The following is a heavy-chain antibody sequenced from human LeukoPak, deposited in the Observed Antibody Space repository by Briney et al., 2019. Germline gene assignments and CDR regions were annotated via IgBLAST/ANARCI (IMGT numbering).Heavy chain of an antibody. CDR1: GFTLSNYE. Sequence: GGSLRLSCAASGFTLSNYEMNWVRQAPGKGLEWVSYISSIVSSIYYADSVNGRFTISRDNAKNSLYLQMNSLRAEDTAVYYCARGYYDSSGYSDAFDIWGQGTMVTVAS. D-gene: IGHD3-22*01. J-gene: IGHJ3*02. V-gene: IGHV3-48*03. CDR2: ISSIVSSI. CDR3: ARGYYDSSGYSDAFDI.